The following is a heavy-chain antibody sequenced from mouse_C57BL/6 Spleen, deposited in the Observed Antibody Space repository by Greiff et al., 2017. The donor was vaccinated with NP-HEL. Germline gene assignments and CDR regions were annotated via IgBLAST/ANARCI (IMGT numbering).Heavy chain of an antibody. CDR3: ARQRATVVEGNWYFDV. J-gene: IGHJ1*03. Sequence: EVKLQESGPGLVKPSQSLSLTCSVTGYSITSGYYWNWIRQFPGNKLEWMGYISYDGSNNYNPSLKNRISITRDTSKNQSFLKLNSVTTEDTSTYYCARQRATVVEGNWYFDVWGTGTTVTVSS. V-gene: IGHV3-6*01. CDR1: GYSITSGYY. D-gene: IGHD1-1*01. CDR2: ISYDGSN.